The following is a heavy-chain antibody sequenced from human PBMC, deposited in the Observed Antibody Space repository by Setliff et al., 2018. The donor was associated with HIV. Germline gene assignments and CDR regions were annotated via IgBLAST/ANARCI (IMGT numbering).Heavy chain of an antibody. V-gene: IGHV4-39*01. CDR2: IYYSGST. CDR1: GGSISSSSYY. Sequence: SETLSLTCTVSGGSISSSSYYWGWIRQPPGKGLEWIGNIYYSGSTYYNPSLKSRVTISVDTSKNQFSLILSPVTAADTAVYMDVWGKGTTVTVSS. CDR3: V. J-gene: IGHJ6*03.